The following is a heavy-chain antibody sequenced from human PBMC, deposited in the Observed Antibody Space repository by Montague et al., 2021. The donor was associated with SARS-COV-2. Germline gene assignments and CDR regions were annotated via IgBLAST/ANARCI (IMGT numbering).Heavy chain of an antibody. D-gene: IGHD4-11*01. J-gene: IGHJ6*02. V-gene: IGHV2-70*01. CDR2: IDWDDDK. CDR1: GFSLSTSGMC. Sequence: PALVKPTQTLTLTRTFSGFSLSTSGMCVSWIRQPPGKALEWLALIDWDDDKYYSTSLKTRLTISKDTSKNQVVLTMTNMDPVDTATYYCARVTTVTYPYYYCYGMDVWGHGTTVTVS. CDR3: ARVTTVTYPYYYCYGMDV.